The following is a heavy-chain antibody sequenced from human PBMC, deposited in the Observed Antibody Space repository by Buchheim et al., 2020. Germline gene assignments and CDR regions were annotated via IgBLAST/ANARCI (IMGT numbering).Heavy chain of an antibody. V-gene: IGHV4-39*01. Sequence: QLQLRESGPGLVKPSETLSLTCTVSGDFISSSNYYWGWIRQPPGKGLEWIGNVYYSGSTHYNPSVKSRVNIYVDTSKNQFFLKLRSVTAADTAVYYCATRPGYNTRWGTAYYFDYWGQGTL. D-gene: IGHD1-14*01. CDR3: ATRPGYNTRWGTAYYFDY. CDR1: GDFISSSNYY. CDR2: VYYSGST. J-gene: IGHJ4*02.